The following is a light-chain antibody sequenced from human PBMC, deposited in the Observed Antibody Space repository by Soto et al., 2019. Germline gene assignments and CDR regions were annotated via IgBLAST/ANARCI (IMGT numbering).Light chain of an antibody. V-gene: IGKV1-5*01. CDR3: QQYNSYSET. Sequence: DIQMTQSPSTLSASVGDRVTITCRASQSISNRLAWHQQKPGKAPKLLIYDASRLQSGVPSRFSGSGSGTEFTLTISSLKNDDFATYDCQQYNSYSETFGQGTKVDIK. J-gene: IGKJ1*01. CDR1: QSISNR. CDR2: DAS.